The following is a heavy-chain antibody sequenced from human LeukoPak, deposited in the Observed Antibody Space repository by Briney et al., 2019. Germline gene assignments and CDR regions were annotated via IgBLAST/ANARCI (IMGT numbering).Heavy chain of an antibody. Sequence: GGSLRLSCAASGFTFSSYAMSWVRQAPGKGLEWVANKKPDGSAEYYADSVRGRFTTSRDNANNLLYLQMNRLRAEDTAVYYCARDGGINTNFDYWGQGTMVTVSS. CDR2: KKPDGSAE. V-gene: IGHV3-7*01. CDR1: GFTFSSYA. D-gene: IGHD2-15*01. CDR3: ARDGGINTNFDY. J-gene: IGHJ4*02.